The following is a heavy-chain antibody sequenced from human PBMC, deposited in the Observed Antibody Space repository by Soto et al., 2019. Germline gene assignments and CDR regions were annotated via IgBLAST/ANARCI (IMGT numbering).Heavy chain of an antibody. CDR2: INAGNGNT. CDR3: ARENYDILTGRRLMDYYYMDV. Sequence: VKVSCKASGYTFTSYAMHWVRQAPGQRLEWMGWINAGNGNTKYSQKFQGRVTITRDTSASTAYMELSSLRSEDTAVYYCARENYDILTGRRLMDYYYMDVWGKGTTVTVSS. J-gene: IGHJ6*03. D-gene: IGHD3-9*01. CDR1: GYTFTSYA. V-gene: IGHV1-3*01.